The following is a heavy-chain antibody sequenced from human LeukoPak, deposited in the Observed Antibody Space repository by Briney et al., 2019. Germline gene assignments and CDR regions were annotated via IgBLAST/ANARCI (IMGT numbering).Heavy chain of an antibody. J-gene: IGHJ3*02. D-gene: IGHD6-19*01. CDR3: ARQGVSGGWTTDAFDI. CDR2: IYYSGST. Sequence: PSETLSLTCTVSGGSIISYYWSWIRQPPGKGLEWIGYIYYSGSTNYNPSLKSRVTISVDTSKNQFSLKLNSVTAADTAVYYCARQGVSGGWTTDAFDIWGQGTEVTVSS. CDR1: GGSIISYY. V-gene: IGHV4-59*08.